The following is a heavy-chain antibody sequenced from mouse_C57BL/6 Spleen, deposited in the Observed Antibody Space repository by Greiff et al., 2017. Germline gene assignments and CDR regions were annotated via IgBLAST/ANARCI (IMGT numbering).Heavy chain of an antibody. V-gene: IGHV1-69*01. Sequence: VQLQQSGAELVMPGASVKLSCKASGYTFTSYWMHWVKQRPGQGLEWIGEIDPSDSYTNYNQKFKGKSTLTVDKSSSTAYMQLSSLTSEDSAVYYCARGETAQATFAYWGQGTLVTVSA. CDR1: GYTFTSYW. CDR3: ARGETAQATFAY. J-gene: IGHJ3*01. CDR2: IDPSDSYT. D-gene: IGHD3-2*02.